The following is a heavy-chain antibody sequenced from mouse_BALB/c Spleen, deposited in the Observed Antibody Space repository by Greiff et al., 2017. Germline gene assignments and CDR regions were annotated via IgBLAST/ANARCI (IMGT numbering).Heavy chain of an antibody. Sequence: VQLQQPGAELVKPGAPVKLSCKASGYTFTSYWMNWVKQRPGRGLEWIGRIDPSDSETHYNQKFKDKATLTVDKSSSTAYIQLSSLTSEDSAVYYCAREVHFDYWGQGTTLTVSS. CDR3: AREVHFDY. CDR1: GYTFTSYW. V-gene: IGHV1-69*02. CDR2: IDPSDSET. J-gene: IGHJ2*01.